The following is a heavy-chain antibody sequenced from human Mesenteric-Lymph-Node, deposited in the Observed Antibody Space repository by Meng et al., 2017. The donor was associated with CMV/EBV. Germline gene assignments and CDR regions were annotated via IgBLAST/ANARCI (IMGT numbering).Heavy chain of an antibody. CDR2: ISYEGGHE. V-gene: IGHV3-30*04. J-gene: IGHJ6*02. Sequence: GGSLRLSCAASGFTFSTFALHWVRQAPGKGLEWVAVISYEGGHEFYTDSVKGRFTISRDNSKSTLYLQMNSLRPQDTAVYYCARGLRQLTYYYYDAMDVWGRGTSVTVSS. CDR3: ARGLRQLTYYYYDAMDV. CDR1: GFTFSTFA. D-gene: IGHD3-9*01.